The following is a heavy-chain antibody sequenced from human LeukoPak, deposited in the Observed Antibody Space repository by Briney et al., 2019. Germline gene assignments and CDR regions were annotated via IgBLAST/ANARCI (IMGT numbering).Heavy chain of an antibody. CDR3: ARYGSSWYGYYYYGMDV. J-gene: IGHJ6*02. D-gene: IGHD6-13*01. Sequence: GGSLRLSCAASGFTFSSYWMSWVRQAPGKGLEWVANIKQDGSEKYYVDSVKGRFTISRDNAKNSLYLQMNSLRAEDTAVHYCARYGSSWYGYYYYGMDVWGQGTTVTVSS. CDR2: IKQDGSEK. V-gene: IGHV3-7*01. CDR1: GFTFSSYW.